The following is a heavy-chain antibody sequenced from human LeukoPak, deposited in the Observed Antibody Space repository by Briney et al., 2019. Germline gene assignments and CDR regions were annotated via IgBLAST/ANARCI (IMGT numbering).Heavy chain of an antibody. Sequence: SVKVSCKASGFTFTGYYMHWVRQAPGQGLEWMGWINPNSGGTNYAQKFQGRVTMTRDTSISTAYMELSRLRSDDTAVYYCARESVADRASDYWGQGTLVTVSS. J-gene: IGHJ4*02. CDR2: INPNSGGT. CDR1: GFTFTGYY. CDR3: ARESVADRASDY. D-gene: IGHD6-19*01. V-gene: IGHV1-2*02.